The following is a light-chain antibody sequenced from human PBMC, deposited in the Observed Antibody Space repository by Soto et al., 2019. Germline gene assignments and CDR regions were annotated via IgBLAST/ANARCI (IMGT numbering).Light chain of an antibody. CDR2: AAS. J-gene: IGKJ3*01. CDR1: QDIRNY. CDR3: QRYHSALLT. V-gene: IGKV1-27*01. Sequence: DIQMTQSPSSQSASVGDRVTMTCRASQDIRNYVAWYQQKPGEVPKLLIYAASTLQSGVPARFSGGGFGTDFTLTISSLRPEDVATYYCQRYHSALLTFGPGTKVDLK.